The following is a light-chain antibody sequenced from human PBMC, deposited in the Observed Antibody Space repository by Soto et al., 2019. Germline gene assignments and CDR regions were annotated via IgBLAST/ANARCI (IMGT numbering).Light chain of an antibody. CDR2: GAS. CDR3: QQYNNWLWT. J-gene: IGKJ1*01. Sequence: EIVMTQSPATLSVSPGERATLSCRASQSVNSNLVWYQQQPGQAPRLLIYGASTRATGIPGRLSGSGYGTEFTLTISSLQSEDFAVYYCQQYNNWLWTFGQGTKVEIK. CDR1: QSVNSN. V-gene: IGKV3-15*01.